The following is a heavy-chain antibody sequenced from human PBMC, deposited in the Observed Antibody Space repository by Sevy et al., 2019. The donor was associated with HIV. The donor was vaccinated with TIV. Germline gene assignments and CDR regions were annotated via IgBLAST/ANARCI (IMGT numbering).Heavy chain of an antibody. V-gene: IGHV3-9*01. J-gene: IGHJ5*02. CDR2: ISWSSGSI. D-gene: IGHD3-10*01. CDR3: AKGVDYGVTNWFDP. CDR1: GFTFDDYA. Sequence: GGSLRLSCAASGFTFDDYAMHWVRQAPGKGLEWVSGISWSSGSIGYADSVKGRFTISRDNAKNSLYLQMNSLRAEDTALYYCAKGVDYGVTNWFDPWGQGTLVTVSS.